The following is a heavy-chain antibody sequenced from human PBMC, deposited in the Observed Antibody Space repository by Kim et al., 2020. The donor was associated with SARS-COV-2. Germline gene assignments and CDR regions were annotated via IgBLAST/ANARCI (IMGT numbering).Heavy chain of an antibody. V-gene: IGHV4-30-4*01. J-gene: IGHJ5*02. CDR2: IYYSGST. Sequence: SETLSLTCTVSGGSISSGDYYWSWIRQPPGKGLEWIGYIYYSGSTYYNPSLKSRVTISVDTSKNQFSLKLSSVTAADTAVYYCARGGVIRSELNWFAPWGQGTLVTVS. CDR1: GGSISSGDYY. D-gene: IGHD3-22*01. CDR3: ARGGVIRSELNWFAP.